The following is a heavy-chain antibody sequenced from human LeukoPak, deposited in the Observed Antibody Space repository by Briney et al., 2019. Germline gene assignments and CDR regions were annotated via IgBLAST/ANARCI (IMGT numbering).Heavy chain of an antibody. CDR1: GGSISSYY. D-gene: IGHD6-19*01. V-gene: IGHV3-23*01. Sequence: ETLSLTCTVSGGSISSYYWSWVRQAPGKGLEWVSAISGSGGSTYYADSVKGRFTISRDNSKNALYLQMNSLRAEDTAVYYCAIRSGWYDENAFDIWGQGTMVTVSS. J-gene: IGHJ3*02. CDR2: ISGSGGST. CDR3: AIRSGWYDENAFDI.